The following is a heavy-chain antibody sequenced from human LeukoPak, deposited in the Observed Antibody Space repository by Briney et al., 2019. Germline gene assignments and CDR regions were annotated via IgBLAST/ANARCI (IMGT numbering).Heavy chain of an antibody. CDR1: GGSISSDF. J-gene: IGHJ6*02. CDR2: IYYSGGT. Sequence: SETPSLTCTDSGGSISSDFWSWIRQPPGEGLEWIGYIYYSGGTNYNPSLKSRANISVDTSKHHISLKLSSVTAAYTAGYYFAVTEGAYSGYERYYGMDVWGQGTTVTVSS. V-gene: IGHV4-59*08. CDR3: AVTEGAYSGYERYYGMDV. D-gene: IGHD5-12*01.